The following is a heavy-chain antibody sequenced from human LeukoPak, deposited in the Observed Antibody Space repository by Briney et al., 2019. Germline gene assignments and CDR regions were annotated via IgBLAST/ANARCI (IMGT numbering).Heavy chain of an antibody. Sequence: PSETLSLTCIVSGSSINSGYYWGWVRQPPRKGLEWIGTISDRGSTYNNPSLKSRVTISVDTSKNQLSLKLTSVTAADTAVYYCARLPGASRPRYYFDYWGQGTLVTVSS. CDR1: GSSINSGYY. CDR2: ISDRGST. CDR3: ARLPGASRPRYYFDY. V-gene: IGHV4-38-2*02. J-gene: IGHJ4*02. D-gene: IGHD6-6*01.